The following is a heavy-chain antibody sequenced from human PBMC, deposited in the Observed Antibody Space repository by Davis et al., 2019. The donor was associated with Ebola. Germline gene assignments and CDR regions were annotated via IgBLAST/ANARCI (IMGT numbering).Heavy chain of an antibody. J-gene: IGHJ4*02. CDR2: ISYDGSNK. V-gene: IGHV3-30*18. D-gene: IGHD2-15*01. Sequence: PGGSLRLSCAASGFTFSSYGMHWVRQAPGKGLEWVALISYDGSNKDYADSVKGRFTISRDNSKNPLYLQMNSLRVEDTAVYYCAKAADDCSGGRCPFDYWGQGTLVTVSS. CDR3: AKAADDCSGGRCPFDY. CDR1: GFTFSSYG.